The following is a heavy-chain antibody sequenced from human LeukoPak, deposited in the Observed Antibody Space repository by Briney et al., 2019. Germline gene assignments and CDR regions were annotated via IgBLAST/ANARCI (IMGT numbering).Heavy chain of an antibody. CDR2: IYYSGST. Sequence: SETLSLTCTVSGGSISSSSYYWGWIRQPPGKGLEWIGSIYYSGSTNYNPSLWRRVTISVDTSKNQFSLNLSSVTAADTAVYYCARSTVTTSLTHFDYWGQGTLVTVSS. V-gene: IGHV4-39*07. J-gene: IGHJ4*02. CDR1: GGSISSSSYY. CDR3: ARSTVTTSLTHFDY. D-gene: IGHD4-17*01.